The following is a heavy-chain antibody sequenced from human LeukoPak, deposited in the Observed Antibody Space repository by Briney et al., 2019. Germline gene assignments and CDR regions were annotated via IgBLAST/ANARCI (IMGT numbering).Heavy chain of an antibody. CDR2: ISYDGSNK. CDR1: GFTFSSYA. Sequence: GGSLRLSCAASGFTFSSYAMHWVRQAPGKGLEWVAVISYDGSNKYYADSVKGRFTISRDNSKNTLYLQMNSLRAEDTAVYYCAKDLGYFDLWGRGTLVTVSS. CDR3: AKDLGYFDL. J-gene: IGHJ2*01. V-gene: IGHV3-30-3*01.